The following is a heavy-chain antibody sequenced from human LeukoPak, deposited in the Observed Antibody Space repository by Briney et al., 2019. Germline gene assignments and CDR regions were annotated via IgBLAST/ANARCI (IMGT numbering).Heavy chain of an antibody. D-gene: IGHD3-16*01. CDR1: GYTFTGYY. Sequence: ASVKVSCKASGYTFTGYYMHWVRQAPGQGLEWMGWINPNSGGTNYAQKFQGRVTMTRDTSISTAYMELSRLRSDDTAVYYCARDQVVYDYVWGSPAYWGQGTLVSVSS. CDR3: ARDQVVYDYVWGSPAY. J-gene: IGHJ4*02. V-gene: IGHV1-2*02. CDR2: INPNSGGT.